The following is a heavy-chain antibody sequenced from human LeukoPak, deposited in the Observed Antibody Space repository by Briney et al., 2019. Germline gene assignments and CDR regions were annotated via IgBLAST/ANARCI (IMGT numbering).Heavy chain of an antibody. Sequence: PGGSLRLSCAASGFSFSSYEMNWVRQAPGKGLEWVSYITSGGSTIYYADSVKGRFTISRDNAKNSLYLQMNNLRAEDTAVYYCARVGGSGDSCYHQFDYWGQGTLVTVSS. D-gene: IGHD2-15*01. CDR1: GFSFSSYE. CDR3: ARVGGSGDSCYHQFDY. V-gene: IGHV3-48*03. J-gene: IGHJ4*02. CDR2: ITSGGSTI.